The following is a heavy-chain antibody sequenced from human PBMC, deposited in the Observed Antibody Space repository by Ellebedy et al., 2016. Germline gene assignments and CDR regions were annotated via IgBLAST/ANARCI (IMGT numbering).Heavy chain of an antibody. V-gene: IGHV3-53*01. J-gene: IGHJ4*02. CDR1: GFTVSSNY. Sequence: GGSLRLXCAASGFTVSSNYMNWVRQAPGKGLEWVSLIYSGGSTYYADSVRGRFTISRDNAKNSLYLQMNSLRDEDTAVYYCARSSMVRGGDLFDYWGQGALVTVSS. CDR2: IYSGGST. D-gene: IGHD3-10*01. CDR3: ARSSMVRGGDLFDY.